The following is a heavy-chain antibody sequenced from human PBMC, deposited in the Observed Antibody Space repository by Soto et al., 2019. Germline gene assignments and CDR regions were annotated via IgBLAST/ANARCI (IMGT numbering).Heavy chain of an antibody. CDR2: IIPILGIA. V-gene: IGHV1-69*08. Sequence: QVQLVQSGAEVKKPGSSVKVSCKASGGTFSSYTISWVRQAPGQGLEWMGRIIPILGIANYAQKFQGRVTITADKSTSTAYMELSSLRSEDTAVYYCARDHSCGWLRMDVWGQGTTVTVSS. CDR3: ARDHSCGWLRMDV. D-gene: IGHD6-19*01. CDR1: GGTFSSYT. J-gene: IGHJ6*02.